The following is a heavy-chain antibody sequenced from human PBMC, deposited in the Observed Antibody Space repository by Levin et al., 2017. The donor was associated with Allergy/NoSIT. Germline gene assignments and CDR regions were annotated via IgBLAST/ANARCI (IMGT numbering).Heavy chain of an antibody. J-gene: IGHJ3*02. CDR3: ARSFIVVVPAARDAFDI. CDR1: GFTFSSYS. D-gene: IGHD2-2*01. V-gene: IGHV3-48*01. Sequence: GESLKISCAASGFTFSSYSMNWVRQAPGKGLEWVSYISSSSSTIYYADSVKGRFTISRDNAKNSLYLQMNSLRAEDTAVYYCARSFIVVVPAARDAFDIWGQGTMVTVSS. CDR2: ISSSSSTI.